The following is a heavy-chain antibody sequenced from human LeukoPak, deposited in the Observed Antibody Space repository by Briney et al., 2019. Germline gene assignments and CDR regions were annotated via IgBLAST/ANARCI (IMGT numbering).Heavy chain of an antibody. V-gene: IGHV4-34*01. J-gene: IGHJ5*02. CDR3: ARQALCSGGSCYSYA. D-gene: IGHD2-15*01. CDR2: INHSGST. Sequence: PSETLSLTCAVYGGSFSGYYWSWIRQPPGKGLEWIGEINHSGSTNYNPSLKSRVTISVDTSKNQFSLKLSSVTAADTAVYYCARQALCSGGSCYSYAWGQGTLVTVSS. CDR1: GGSFSGYY.